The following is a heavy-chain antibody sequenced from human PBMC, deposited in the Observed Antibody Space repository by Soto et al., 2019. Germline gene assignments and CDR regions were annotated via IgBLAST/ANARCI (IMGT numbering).Heavy chain of an antibody. CDR2: INWKSDI. J-gene: IGHJ4*02. CDR1: GFTFSSYA. D-gene: IGHD3-16*01. V-gene: IGHV3-9*01. Sequence: PGGSLRLSCAASGFTFSSYAMVWVRQAPGERLEWVSGINWKSDIGYADSVKGRFTISRDNAENSLYLQMNRLRAEDTALDYFAISQDRGGRTTFIYWGQGTQVTVSS. CDR3: AISQDRGGRTTFIY.